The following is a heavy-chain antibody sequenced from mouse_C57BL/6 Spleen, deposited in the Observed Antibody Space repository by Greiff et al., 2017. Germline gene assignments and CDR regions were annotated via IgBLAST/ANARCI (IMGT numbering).Heavy chain of an antibody. CDR3: ARAYYYGSTYYFDY. Sequence: EVQLVESGPGLVKPSQSLSLTCSVTGYSITSGYYWNWIRQFPGNKLEWMGYISYDGSNNYNPSLKNRISITRDTSKNQFFLKLKSVTTEDTATYYCARAYYYGSTYYFDYWGQGTTLTVSA. CDR1: GYSITSGYY. V-gene: IGHV3-6*01. D-gene: IGHD1-1*01. CDR2: ISYDGSN. J-gene: IGHJ2*01.